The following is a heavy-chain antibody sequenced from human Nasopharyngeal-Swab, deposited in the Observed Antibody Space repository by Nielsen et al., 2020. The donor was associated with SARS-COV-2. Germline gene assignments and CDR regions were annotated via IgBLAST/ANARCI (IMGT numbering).Heavy chain of an antibody. J-gene: IGHJ4*02. V-gene: IGHV7-4-1*02. Sequence: WVRQAPGQGLEWMGWINTNTGNPTYAQGFTGRFVFSLDTSVSTAYLQISSLKAEDTAVYYCARGYSSGFHDYWGQGTLVPSPQ. CDR3: ARGYSSGFHDY. CDR2: INTNTGNP. D-gene: IGHD6-19*01.